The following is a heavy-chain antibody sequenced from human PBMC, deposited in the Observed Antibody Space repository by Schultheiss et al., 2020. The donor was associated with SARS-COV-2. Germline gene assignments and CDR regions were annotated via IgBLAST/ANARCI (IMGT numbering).Heavy chain of an antibody. J-gene: IGHJ4*02. V-gene: IGHV4-61*01. CDR3: ARHIAGTFDY. Sequence: SQTLSLTCTVSGGSVSSGNYYWSWIRQPPGKGLEWIGYIYYSGSTNYNPSLKSRVTISVDTSKNQFSLKLSSVTAADTAVYYCARHIAGTFDYWGQGTLVTVSS. CDR1: GGSVSSGNYY. CDR2: IYYSGST. D-gene: IGHD2-21*01.